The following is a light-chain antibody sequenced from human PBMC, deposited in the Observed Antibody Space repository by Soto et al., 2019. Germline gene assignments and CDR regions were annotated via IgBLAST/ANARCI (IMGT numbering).Light chain of an antibody. CDR1: SSDIGGYNY. Sequence: QSVLTQPASVSGSPGQSITISCTGTSSDIGGYNYVYWYQQHPGKAPKLMISEVTNRPAGVSNRFSGSRSGSTASLTISGLQADDEADYYCFSFTSTNTWVFGGGTKLAVL. CDR2: EVT. V-gene: IGLV2-14*01. J-gene: IGLJ3*02. CDR3: FSFTSTNTWV.